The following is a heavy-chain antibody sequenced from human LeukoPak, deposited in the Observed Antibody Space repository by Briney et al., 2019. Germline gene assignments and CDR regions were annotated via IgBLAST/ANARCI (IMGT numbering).Heavy chain of an antibody. CDR3: ARVPVNIWENWFDP. D-gene: IGHD1-26*01. V-gene: IGHV4-39*07. CDR2: IYYTGSA. Sequence: PSETLSLTCTVSGDSISRSSYSWGWIRQPPGKGLEWIGNIYYTGSAYYNPSLKSRLTISVDTSKNQFSLKLSSVTAADTAVYYCARVPVNIWENWFDPWGQGTLVTISS. J-gene: IGHJ5*02. CDR1: GDSISRSSYS.